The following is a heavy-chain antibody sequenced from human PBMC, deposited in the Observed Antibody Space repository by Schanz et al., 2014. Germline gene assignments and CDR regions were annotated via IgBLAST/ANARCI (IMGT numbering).Heavy chain of an antibody. CDR3: AKDRSWDYDSSGYFDY. Sequence: EVQLVESGGGLVPPGGSLRLSCAASGFTFSSYSMNWVRQAPGKGLEWVSYISSSSSTRYYADSVKGRFTISRDNSKNTLYLQMNSLRAEDTAVYYCAKDRSWDYDSSGYFDYWGQGTLVTVSS. V-gene: IGHV3-48*01. J-gene: IGHJ4*02. D-gene: IGHD3-22*01. CDR1: GFTFSSYS. CDR2: ISSSSSTR.